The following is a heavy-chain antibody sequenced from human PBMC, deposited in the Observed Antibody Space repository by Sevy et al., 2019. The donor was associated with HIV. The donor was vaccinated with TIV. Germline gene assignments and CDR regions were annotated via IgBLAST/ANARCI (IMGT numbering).Heavy chain of an antibody. CDR3: ARDGGIAGADPNWDWFDP. J-gene: IGHJ5*02. V-gene: IGHV1-18*01. Sequence: ASVKVSCKASGYTFTSYGISWVRQAPGQGLEWMGWISAYNGNTNYTQKLQGRVTMTTDTSTSTAYMELRSLRSDDTAVYYCARDGGIAGADPNWDWFDPWGQGTLVTVSS. D-gene: IGHD6-13*01. CDR2: ISAYNGNT. CDR1: GYTFTSYG.